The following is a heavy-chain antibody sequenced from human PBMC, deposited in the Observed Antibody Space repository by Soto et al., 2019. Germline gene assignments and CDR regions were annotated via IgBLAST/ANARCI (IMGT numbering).Heavy chain of an antibody. CDR1: GFTFSSYA. Sequence: PGGSLRLSCAASGFTFSSYAMHWVRQAPGKGLEWVAVISSDGRDKYHADSVKGRFTISRDNSKNTLYLLMISLRPEDTAVYYCAKDRTPVADYYFDYWGQGTLVTVSS. D-gene: IGHD6-19*01. J-gene: IGHJ4*02. CDR2: ISSDGRDK. V-gene: IGHV3-30*18. CDR3: AKDRTPVADYYFDY.